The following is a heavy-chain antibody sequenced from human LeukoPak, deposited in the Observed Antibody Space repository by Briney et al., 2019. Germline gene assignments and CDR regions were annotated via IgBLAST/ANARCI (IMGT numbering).Heavy chain of an antibody. V-gene: IGHV1-24*01. J-gene: IGHJ6*02. CDR1: GYTLTELS. Sequence: ASVKVSCKVSGYTLTELSMHWVRQAPGKGLEWMGGFDPEDGETIYAQKFQGRVTMTEDTSTDTAYMELSSLRSEDTAVYYCATPRPHYGSRYYGMDVWGQGTTVTVSS. CDR2: FDPEDGET. CDR3: ATPRPHYGSRYYGMDV. D-gene: IGHD3-10*01.